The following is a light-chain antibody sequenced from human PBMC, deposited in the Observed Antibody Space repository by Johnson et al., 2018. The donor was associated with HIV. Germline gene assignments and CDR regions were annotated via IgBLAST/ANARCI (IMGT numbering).Light chain of an antibody. J-gene: IGLJ1*01. CDR1: TSNIGNNY. CDR3: GTWDGSLSVFV. Sequence: QSVLTQPPSVSAAPGQKVTISCSGSTSNIGNNYVSWYQQLPGTAPKLLIYENNKRPSGIPDRFSGSKSGTSATLGITGLQTGDEDDYYCGTWDGSLSVFVFATTTKVTVL. CDR2: ENN. V-gene: IGLV1-51*02.